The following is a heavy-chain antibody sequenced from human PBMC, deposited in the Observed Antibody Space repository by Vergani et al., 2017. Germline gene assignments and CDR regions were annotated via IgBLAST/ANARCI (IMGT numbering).Heavy chain of an antibody. CDR3: AKVGRSEVAATFGAFDI. CDR1: GFSFNSYW. V-gene: IGHV3-74*03. D-gene: IGHD6-19*01. Sequence: DVHLAESGGGFFQPGGSLRLSCSASGFSFNSYWMHWVRQVPGKGLLLVSRIKSDGSITAYADSVKGRFSISRDNSKNTLFLHMNSLRPEDTAVYYCAKVGRSEVAATFGAFDIWGQGTTVTVSS. J-gene: IGHJ3*02. CDR2: IKSDGSIT.